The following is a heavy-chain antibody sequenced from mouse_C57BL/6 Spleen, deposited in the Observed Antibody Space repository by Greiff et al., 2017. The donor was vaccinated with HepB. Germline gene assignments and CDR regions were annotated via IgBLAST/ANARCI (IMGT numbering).Heavy chain of an antibody. CDR3: ARSYYYGSSYDYAMDY. V-gene: IGHV1-4*01. CDR2: INPSSGYT. CDR1: GYTFTSYT. J-gene: IGHJ4*01. Sequence: VMLVESGAELARPGASVKMSCKASGYTFTSYTMHWVKQRPGQGLEWIGYINPSSGYTKYNQKFKDKATLTADKSSSTAYMQLSSLTSEDSAVYYCARSYYYGSSYDYAMDYWGQGTSVTVSS. D-gene: IGHD1-1*01.